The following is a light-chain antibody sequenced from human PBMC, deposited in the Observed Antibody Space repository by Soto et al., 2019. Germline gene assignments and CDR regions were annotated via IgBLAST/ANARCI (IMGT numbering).Light chain of an antibody. CDR1: STDVGAYNY. CDR3: GSHAGNSNLV. CDR2: EVT. J-gene: IGLJ3*02. V-gene: IGLV2-8*01. Sequence: QSALTQPPSASGSPGQSVTISCTGTSTDVGAYNYVSWYQQHPGKAPKLVIYEVTKRPSGVPDRFSGSKSGNTASLTVSGLQAEEEADSYCGSHAGNSNLVFGGGTKVTVL.